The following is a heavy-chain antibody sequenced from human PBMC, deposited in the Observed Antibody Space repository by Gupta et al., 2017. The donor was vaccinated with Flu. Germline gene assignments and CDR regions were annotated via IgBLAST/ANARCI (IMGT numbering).Heavy chain of an antibody. CDR1: GFTFSSYG. CDR3: ARAKPDYYYGMDV. V-gene: IGHV3-33*01. J-gene: IGHJ6*02. Sequence: QVQLVESGGGVVQPGRSLRRSCAASGFTFSSYGRPCVRQAPGKGLEWVAVIWYDGSNKYYADSVKGRFTISRDNSKNTLYLQMNSLRAEDTAVYYCARAKPDYYYGMDVWGQGTTVTVSS. D-gene: IGHD1-14*01. CDR2: IWYDGSNK.